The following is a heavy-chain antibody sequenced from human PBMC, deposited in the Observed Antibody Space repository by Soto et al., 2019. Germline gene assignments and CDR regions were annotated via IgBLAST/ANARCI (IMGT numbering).Heavy chain of an antibody. Sequence: EVQLVESGGGLVKPGGSLRLSCAASGFTFSSNTMTWVRQAPGKGLEWVSSISSSSSFIYYADSVKGRFTISRDNAKNSLSLQMNSLRADDTAVYYCARDTCRDNACYCRYWGQGTLVTVSS. CDR2: ISSSSSFI. CDR3: ARDTCRDNACYCRY. J-gene: IGHJ4*02. D-gene: IGHD2-15*01. V-gene: IGHV3-21*01. CDR1: GFTFSSNT.